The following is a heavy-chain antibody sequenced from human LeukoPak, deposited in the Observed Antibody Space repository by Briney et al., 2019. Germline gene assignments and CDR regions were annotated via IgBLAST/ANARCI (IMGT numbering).Heavy chain of an antibody. CDR3: AKDLSGYGPYWYCDL. Sequence: GGSLRLSCAASGFTFSSYGMSWVRQAPGKGLEWVSSISGSVGTIYYADSVKGRFTISRDNSKNTLYLQMNNLRAEDSAVYYCAKDLSGYGPYWYCDLWGRGTLVTVSS. J-gene: IGHJ2*01. V-gene: IGHV3-23*01. D-gene: IGHD6-25*01. CDR1: GFTFSSYG. CDR2: ISGSVGTI.